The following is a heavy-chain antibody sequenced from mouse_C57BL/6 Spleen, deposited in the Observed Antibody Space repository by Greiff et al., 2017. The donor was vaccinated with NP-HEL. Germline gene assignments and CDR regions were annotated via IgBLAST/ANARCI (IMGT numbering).Heavy chain of an antibody. CDR3: ARRAGDY. CDR2: ILPGSGST. J-gene: IGHJ2*01. D-gene: IGHD3-3*01. Sequence: QVQLKQSGAELMKPGASVKLSCKATGYTFTGYWIEWVKQRPGHGLEWIGEILPGSGSTNYNEKFKGKATLTAEKSSSTAYMQLSSLTSEDSAVYFCARRAGDYWGQGTTLTVSS. V-gene: IGHV1-9*01. CDR1: GYTFTGYW.